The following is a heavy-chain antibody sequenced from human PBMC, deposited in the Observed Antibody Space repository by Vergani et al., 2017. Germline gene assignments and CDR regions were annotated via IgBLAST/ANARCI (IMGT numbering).Heavy chain of an antibody. CDR3: ARYGYSSRSGNWFDP. D-gene: IGHD6-13*01. CDR2: IYYSGST. J-gene: IGHJ5*02. CDR1: GGSISSYY. V-gene: IGHV4-59*01. Sequence: QVQLQESGPGLVKPSETLSLTCTVSGGSISSYYWSWIRQPPGKGLEWIGYIYYSGSTNYNPSLKSRVTISVDTSKNQFSLKLSSVTAADTAVYYCARYGYSSRSGNWFDPWGQGTLVTVSS.